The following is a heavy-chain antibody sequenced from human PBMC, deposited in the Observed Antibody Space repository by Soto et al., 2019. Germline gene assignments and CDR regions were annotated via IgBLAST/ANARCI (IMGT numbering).Heavy chain of an antibody. D-gene: IGHD1-1*01. CDR2: ISDDGGNK. CDR1: GFTFSSYA. Sequence: QVQLVESGGGVVQPGRSLRLSCAASGFTFSSYAMHWVRQAPGKGLEWVAVISDDGGNKYYADSVKGRFTISRDNPKNTLYLQTNSLRPEDTAVYYCASSFAGTTGTGIDYWGQGTLVAVSS. J-gene: IGHJ4*02. V-gene: IGHV3-30-3*01. CDR3: ASSFAGTTGTGIDY.